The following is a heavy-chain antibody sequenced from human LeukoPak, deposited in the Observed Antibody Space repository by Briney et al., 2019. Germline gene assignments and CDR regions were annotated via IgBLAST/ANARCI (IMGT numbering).Heavy chain of an antibody. J-gene: IGHJ3*01. CDR1: GGSISTSSYY. CDR3: VRQGDAFDV. Sequence: SETLSLXCTVSGGSISTSSYYWGWIRQPPGKGLEWIGSVYYSGISYSNPSLKSRVTISVDTSKNQFSLKMSSVTAADTAVYYCVRQGDAFDVWGRGTMVTVSS. CDR2: VYYSGIS. V-gene: IGHV4-39*01.